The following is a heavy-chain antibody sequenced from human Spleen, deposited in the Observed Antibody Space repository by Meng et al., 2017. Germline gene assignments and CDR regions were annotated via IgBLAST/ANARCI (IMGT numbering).Heavy chain of an antibody. V-gene: IGHV1-69*05. CDR3: VRISLLRIWDDAFDI. D-gene: IGHD2-15*01. Sequence: SVKVSCKASGGTFSSYAISWVRQAPGQGLEWMGGIIPIFGTANYAQKFQGRVTITTDESTSTAYMELSSLRSEDTAVYYCVRISLLRIWDDAFDIWGQGTMVTVSS. CDR2: IIPIFGTA. J-gene: IGHJ3*02. CDR1: GGTFSSYA.